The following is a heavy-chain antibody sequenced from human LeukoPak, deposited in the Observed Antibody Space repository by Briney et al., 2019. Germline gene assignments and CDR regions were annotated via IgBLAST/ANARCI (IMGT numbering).Heavy chain of an antibody. CDR2: INPSGGNT. CDR3: ARESDSSGYYSDAFDI. J-gene: IGHJ3*02. D-gene: IGHD3-22*01. Sequence: GASVKVSCKASGYTFTRYYMHWVRQAPGQGLEWMGIINPSGGNTNYAQKFQGRVTMTRDMSTSTVYMELSSLRSEDTAVYYRARESDSSGYYSDAFDIWGQGTMVTVSS. V-gene: IGHV1-46*01. CDR1: GYTFTRYY.